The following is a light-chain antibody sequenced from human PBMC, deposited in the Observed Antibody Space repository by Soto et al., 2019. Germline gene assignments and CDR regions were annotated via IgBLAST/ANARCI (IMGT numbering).Light chain of an antibody. CDR1: SSDVGGYNY. CDR3: SSYTSSSTEVV. CDR2: DVS. Sequence: ALTQPASVSGSPGQSITISCTGTSSDVGGYNYVSWYQQHPGKAPKLMIYDVSNRPSGVSNRFSGSKSGNTASLTISGLQAEDEADYYCSSYTSSSTEVVFGGGTQLTVL. J-gene: IGLJ2*01. V-gene: IGLV2-14*01.